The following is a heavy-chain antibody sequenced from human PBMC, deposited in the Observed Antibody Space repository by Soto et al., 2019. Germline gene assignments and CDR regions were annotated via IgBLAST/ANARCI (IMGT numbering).Heavy chain of an antibody. D-gene: IGHD3-22*01. CDR1: GGTFGNYG. Sequence: AASVKVSCKASGGTFGNYGINWVRQAPGQGLEWMGGIVPIFGTTNYAQNFQGRVSITADKSTGTAYMELNSLRSEDTAVYYCARDRHYYDSSGYYYYYFDYWAQGTLVTVSS. CDR2: IVPIFGTT. J-gene: IGHJ4*02. CDR3: ARDRHYYDSSGYYYYYFDY. V-gene: IGHV1-69*06.